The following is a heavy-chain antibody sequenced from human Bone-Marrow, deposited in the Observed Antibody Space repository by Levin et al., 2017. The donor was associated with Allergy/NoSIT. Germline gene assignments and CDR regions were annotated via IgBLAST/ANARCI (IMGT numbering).Heavy chain of an antibody. CDR1: GFTFSSYD. J-gene: IGHJ5*02. CDR2: IGTAGDT. CDR3: ARAVAGNWFDP. V-gene: IGHV3-13*01. D-gene: IGHD6-19*01. Sequence: GGSLRLSCAASGFTFSSYDMHWVRQATGKGLEWVSAIGTAGDTYYPGSVKGRFTISRENAKNSLYLQMNSLRAGDTAVYYCARAVAGNWFDPWGQGTLVTVSS.